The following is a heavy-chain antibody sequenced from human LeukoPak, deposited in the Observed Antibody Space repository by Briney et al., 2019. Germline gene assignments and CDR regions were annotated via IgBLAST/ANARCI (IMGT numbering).Heavy chain of an antibody. CDR3: ARGSIYDFDS. J-gene: IGHJ4*02. D-gene: IGHD3-3*02. CDR1: GGSINSHY. Sequence: PSETLSLTCTVSGGSINSHYWHWIRQPPGTRLEWIGYVYYTGGTNYKSSLESRVTKSVATSKKQFSLRLTSVTAADTALYYCARGSIYDFDSWGQGTLVSVSS. V-gene: IGHV4-59*11. CDR2: VYYTGGT.